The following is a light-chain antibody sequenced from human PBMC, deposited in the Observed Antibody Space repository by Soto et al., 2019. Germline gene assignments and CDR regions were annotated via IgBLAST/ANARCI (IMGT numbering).Light chain of an antibody. Sequence: QSALTQPASVSGSPGQSITISCTGTSSDVGSSNLVSWYQHHPHKAPKVIIYEVSKRPSGVSYRFSGSKSGNTAYLTISGLQAADEADYHCCSFVGHSLSMVFGGGTKLTVL. J-gene: IGLJ2*01. CDR3: CSFVGHSLSMV. CDR1: SSDVGSSNL. V-gene: IGLV2-23*02. CDR2: EVS.